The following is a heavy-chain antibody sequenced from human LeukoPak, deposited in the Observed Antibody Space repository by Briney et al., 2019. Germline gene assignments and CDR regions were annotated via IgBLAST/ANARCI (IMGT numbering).Heavy chain of an antibody. V-gene: IGHV3-21*01. D-gene: IGHD3-22*01. J-gene: IGHJ4*02. Sequence: GGSLRLSCAASGFTFSGYSMNWVRQAPGKGLEWVSSISSSSGNIYYADSVKGRFTISRDNAKNSLYLQMNSLRAEDTAVYYCARDSRPSSDINGYYPDIDYWGQGTLVTVSS. CDR3: ARDSRPSSDINGYYPDIDY. CDR2: ISSSSGNI. CDR1: GFTFSGYS.